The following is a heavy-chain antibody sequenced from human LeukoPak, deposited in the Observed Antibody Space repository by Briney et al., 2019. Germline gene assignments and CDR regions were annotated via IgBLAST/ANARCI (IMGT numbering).Heavy chain of an antibody. J-gene: IGHJ4*02. D-gene: IGHD3-10*01. CDR1: GGSISSYY. Sequence: SETLSLTCTVSGGSISSYYWGWIRQAPGKGLEYIGSIYYNGNTYYNPSLKSRVSISADTSKNQFSLKLSSVTAADTAVYYCAADYGSGSYSYWGQGTLVTVSS. CDR2: IYYNGNT. CDR3: AADYGSGSYSY. V-gene: IGHV4-59*01.